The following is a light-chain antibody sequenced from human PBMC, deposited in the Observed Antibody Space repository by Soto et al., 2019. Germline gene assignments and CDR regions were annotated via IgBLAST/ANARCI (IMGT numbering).Light chain of an antibody. J-gene: IGLJ3*02. CDR2: GNN. CDR1: SSNIGAGYD. V-gene: IGLV1-40*01. Sequence: QSVLTQPPSVSGAPGQRVTISCTGSSSNIGAGYDAHWYQHVPGTAPKLLIYGNNNRPSGVPDRFSDSKSGTSASLAITGLQAEDEADYYCQSYDSSLSVWVFGGGTKLTVL. CDR3: QSYDSSLSVWV.